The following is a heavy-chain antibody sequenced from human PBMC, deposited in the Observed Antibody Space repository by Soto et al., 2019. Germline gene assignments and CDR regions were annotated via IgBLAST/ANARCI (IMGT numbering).Heavy chain of an antibody. CDR1: GYTFTGYY. V-gene: IGHV1-2*04. Sequence: QVQLVQSGAEVKKPGASVKVSCKASGYTFTGYYMHWVRQAPGQGLEWMGWINPNSCGTNYAQKFQGWVPMTRDRSISTAYMELSRLRSDDPAVYYCARGPVTTWSDYWGQGTLVTVSS. D-gene: IGHD4-17*01. J-gene: IGHJ4*02. CDR2: INPNSCGT. CDR3: ARGPVTTWSDY.